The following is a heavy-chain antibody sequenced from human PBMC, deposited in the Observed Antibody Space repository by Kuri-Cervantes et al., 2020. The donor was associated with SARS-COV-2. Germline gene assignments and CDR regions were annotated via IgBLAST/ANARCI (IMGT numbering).Heavy chain of an antibody. CDR3: AGLVVVAATHAFDI. V-gene: IGHV3-23*01. J-gene: IGHJ3*02. D-gene: IGHD2-15*01. Sequence: GESLKISCAASGFTFSSYAMSWVRQAPGKGLEWVSAISGSGGSTYYADSVKGRFTISRDNSKNTLYLQMNSLRAEDTAVYYCAGLVVVAATHAFDIWGQGTMVTVSS. CDR2: ISGSGGST. CDR1: GFTFSSYA.